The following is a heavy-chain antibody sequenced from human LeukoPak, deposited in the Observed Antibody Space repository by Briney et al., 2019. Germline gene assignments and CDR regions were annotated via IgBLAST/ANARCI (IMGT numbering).Heavy chain of an antibody. CDR1: GFTFSSYS. J-gene: IGHJ4*02. D-gene: IGHD2-15*01. CDR3: ARRTHLGYCSGGSCYAFDY. V-gene: IGHV3-48*02. Sequence: GSLRLSCAASGFTFSSYSMSWVRQAPGKGLEWVSYISSSSSTIYYADSVKGRFTISRDNAKNSLYLQMNSLRDEDTAVYYCARRTHLGYCSGGSCYAFDYWGQGTLVTVSS. CDR2: ISSSSSTI.